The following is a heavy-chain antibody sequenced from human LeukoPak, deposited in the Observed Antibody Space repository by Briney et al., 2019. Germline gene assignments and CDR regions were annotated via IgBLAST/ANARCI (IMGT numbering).Heavy chain of an antibody. J-gene: IGHJ4*02. D-gene: IGHD3-22*01. V-gene: IGHV4-59*01. CDR2: IYYSGST. CDR1: GGSISSYY. Sequence: SETLSLTCTVSGGSISSYYWSWIRQPPGKGLEWIGYIYYSGSTNYNPSLKSRVTISVDTSKNQFSLKLSSVTAADTAVYYCARVGENYYDSSGYHGYWGQGTPVTVSS. CDR3: ARVGENYYDSSGYHGY.